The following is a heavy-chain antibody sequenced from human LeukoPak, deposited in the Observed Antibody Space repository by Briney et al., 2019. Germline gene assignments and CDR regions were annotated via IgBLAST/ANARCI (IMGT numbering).Heavy chain of an antibody. V-gene: IGHV4-59*01. CDR2: IYYTGST. J-gene: IGHJ4*02. CDR3: AKSSGYYYPIVY. D-gene: IGHD3-22*01. CDR1: GGSFSGYY. Sequence: PSETLSLTCAVYGGSFSGYYWSWIRQPPGKGLEWIGYIYYTGSTNYNPSLKSRVTISGDTSKNQFSLKLSSVTAADTAVYYCAKSSGYYYPIVYWGQGTLVTVSS.